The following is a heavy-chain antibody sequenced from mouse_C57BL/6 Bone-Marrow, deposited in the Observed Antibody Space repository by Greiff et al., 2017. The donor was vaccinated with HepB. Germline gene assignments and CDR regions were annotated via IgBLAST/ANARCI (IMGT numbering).Heavy chain of an antibody. J-gene: IGHJ4*01. CDR1: GYTFTSYW. CDR3: AIYSNYNYAMDY. V-gene: IGHV1-69*01. D-gene: IGHD2-5*01. Sequence: VQLQQPGAELVMPGASVKLSCKASGYTFTSYWMHWVKQRPGQGLEWIGEIDPSDSYTNYNQKFKGKSTLTVDKSSSTAYMQLSSLTSEDSAVYYCAIYSNYNYAMDYWGQGTSVTVSS. CDR2: IDPSDSYT.